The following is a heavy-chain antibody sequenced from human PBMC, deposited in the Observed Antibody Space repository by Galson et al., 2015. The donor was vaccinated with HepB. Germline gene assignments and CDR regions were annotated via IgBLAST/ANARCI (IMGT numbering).Heavy chain of an antibody. Sequence: SLRLSCAASGFTFSSYAMSWVRQAPGKGLEWVSAISGSGGSTYSADSVKGRFTISRDNSKNTLYLQMNSLRAEDTAVYYCAKVAGYQHAFDYWGQGTLVTVSS. J-gene: IGHJ4*02. CDR3: AKVAGYQHAFDY. V-gene: IGHV3-23*01. CDR2: ISGSGGST. D-gene: IGHD2-2*01. CDR1: GFTFSSYA.